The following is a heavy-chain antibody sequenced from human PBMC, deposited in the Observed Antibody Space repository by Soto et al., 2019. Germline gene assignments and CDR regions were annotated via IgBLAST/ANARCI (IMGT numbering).Heavy chain of an antibody. D-gene: IGHD2-21*02. V-gene: IGHV3-23*01. CDR1: GFTFSRYA. CDR3: AKEKIIVPVTPDY. J-gene: IGHJ4*02. Sequence: EVQLLESGGGLVQPGGSLRLSCAASGFTFSRYAMSWVRQAPGKGLEWVSDISGSGGSTYYADSVKGRFTISRDNSKNTRYLQMNSLRAEDTAVYYCAKEKIIVPVTPDYWGQGTLVTVSS. CDR2: ISGSGGST.